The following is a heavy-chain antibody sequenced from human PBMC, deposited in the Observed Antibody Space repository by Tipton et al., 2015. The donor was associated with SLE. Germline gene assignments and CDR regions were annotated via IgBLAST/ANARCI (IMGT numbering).Heavy chain of an antibody. CDR1: GFSFSSYS. Sequence: SLRLSCAASGFSFSSYSMNWVRQAPGKGLEWISYISSSSSTIYYADSVKGRFTISRDNAKNSLYLQMNSLRAEDTAVYYCARVVGYCSSTSCYDAFDIWGQGTMVTVSS. J-gene: IGHJ3*02. CDR3: ARVVGYCSSTSCYDAFDI. V-gene: IGHV3-48*01. D-gene: IGHD2-2*01. CDR2: ISSSSSTI.